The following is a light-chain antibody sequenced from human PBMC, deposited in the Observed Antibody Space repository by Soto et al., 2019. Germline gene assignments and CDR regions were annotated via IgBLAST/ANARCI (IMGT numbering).Light chain of an antibody. Sequence: EIVLTQSPGTLSLSPGDRATLSCRASQIISSAYLAWYQQRPGQAPRLLIYASSSRATGIPDRFSGSGSGTDFTLTISRREPEDFAVYYCQQGGSSLPWTFGHVNKV. CDR1: QIISSAY. CDR2: ASS. CDR3: QQGGSSLPWT. J-gene: IGKJ1*01. V-gene: IGKV3-20*01.